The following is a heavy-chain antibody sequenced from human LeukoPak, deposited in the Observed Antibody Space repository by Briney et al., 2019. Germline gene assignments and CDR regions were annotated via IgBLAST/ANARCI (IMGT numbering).Heavy chain of an antibody. J-gene: IGHJ1*01. CDR1: GCTFTSYA. CDR2: INAGNGNT. CDR3: ARIGGYYDSSGYYLEYFQH. V-gene: IGHV1-3*01. Sequence: ASVKVSCKASGCTFTSYAMHWVRQAPGQRLEWMGWINAGNGNTKYSQKFQGRVTITRDTSASTAYMELSSLRSEDTAVYYCARIGGYYDSSGYYLEYFQHWGQGTLVTVSS. D-gene: IGHD3-22*01.